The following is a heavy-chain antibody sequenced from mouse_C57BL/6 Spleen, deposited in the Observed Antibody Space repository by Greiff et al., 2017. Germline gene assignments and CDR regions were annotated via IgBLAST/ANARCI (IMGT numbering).Heavy chain of an antibody. CDR2: IWSGGNT. Sequence: VKVVESGPGLVQPSQSLSITCTVSGFSLTSYGVHWVRQSPGKGLEWLGVIWSGGNTDYNAAFISRLSISKDNSKSQVFFKMNSLQADDTAIYYCARNYDYNDAMDYWGQGTSVTVSS. V-gene: IGHV2-2*01. J-gene: IGHJ4*01. D-gene: IGHD2-4*01. CDR3: ARNYDYNDAMDY. CDR1: GFSLTSYG.